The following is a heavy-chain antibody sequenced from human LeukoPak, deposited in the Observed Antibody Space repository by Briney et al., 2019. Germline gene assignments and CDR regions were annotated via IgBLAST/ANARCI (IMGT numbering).Heavy chain of an antibody. CDR2: IRYDGSNK. Sequence: QAGGSLRLSCAASGFTFSSYGMHWVRQAPGKGLEWVAFIRYDGSNKYYADSVKGRFTISRDNSKNTLYLQMNSLRAEDTAVYYCARDQDVAAAGTWGSLDYWGQGTLVTVSS. CDR3: ARDQDVAAAGTWGSLDY. D-gene: IGHD6-13*01. V-gene: IGHV3-30*02. CDR1: GFTFSSYG. J-gene: IGHJ4*02.